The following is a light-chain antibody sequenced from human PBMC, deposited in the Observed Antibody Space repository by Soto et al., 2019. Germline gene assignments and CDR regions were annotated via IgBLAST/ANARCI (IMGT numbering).Light chain of an antibody. CDR3: SSYTSSSTLLL. CDR2: DVT. CDR1: SSDVGGYNY. V-gene: IGLV2-14*01. Sequence: QSALTQPASVSGSPGQSITISCTGTSSDVGGYNYVSWYQHHPGKAPKLMIYDVTNRPSGVSNRFSGSTSGNTASLTISGLQAEDEADYYCSSYTSSSTLLLFGGGTKLTLL. J-gene: IGLJ2*01.